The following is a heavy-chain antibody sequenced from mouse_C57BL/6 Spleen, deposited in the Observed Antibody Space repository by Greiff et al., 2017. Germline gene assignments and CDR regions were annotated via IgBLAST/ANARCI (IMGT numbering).Heavy chain of an antibody. J-gene: IGHJ3*01. CDR2: ISSGSSTI. CDR3: ARQMSWYEFAY. CDR1: GFTFSDYG. Sequence: EVKVEESGGGLVKPGGSLKLSCAASGFTFSDYGMHWVRQAPEKGLEWVAYISSGSSTIYYADTVKGRFTISRDNAKNTLFLQMTSLRSEDTAMYYCARQMSWYEFAYWGQGTLVTVSA. D-gene: IGHD2-14*01. V-gene: IGHV5-17*01.